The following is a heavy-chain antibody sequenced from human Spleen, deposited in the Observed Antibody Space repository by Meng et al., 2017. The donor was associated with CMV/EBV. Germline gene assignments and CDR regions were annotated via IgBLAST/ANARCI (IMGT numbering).Heavy chain of an antibody. D-gene: IGHD3/OR15-3a*01. J-gene: IGHJ4*02. CDR3: ARVLDYILDY. V-gene: IGHV4-59*12. CDR1: GGSISSYY. CDR2: IYYSGST. Sequence: VQLQESGPGLVKPSETLSLTCTVSGGSISSYYWSWIRQPAGKGLQWIGTIYYSGSTYYTPSLKSRVTISVDTSKNQFSLKLTSVTAADTAVYYCARVLDYILDYWGQGTLVTVSS.